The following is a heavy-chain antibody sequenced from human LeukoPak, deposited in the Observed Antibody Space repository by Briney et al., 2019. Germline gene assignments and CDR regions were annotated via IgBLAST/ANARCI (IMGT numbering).Heavy chain of an antibody. CDR3: VKDIRRGYNFGYDQFAY. CDR1: GFTLSDYY. Sequence: PGGSLRLSCAASGFTLSDYYMSWVRQAPGKGLEWVAFIQYNATTKDYADSVKGRFTISRDNSKNTVSLQMNSLRAEDTALYYCVKDIRRGYNFGYDQFAYWGQGTLVTVSS. D-gene: IGHD5-18*01. CDR2: IQYNATTK. J-gene: IGHJ4*02. V-gene: IGHV3-30*02.